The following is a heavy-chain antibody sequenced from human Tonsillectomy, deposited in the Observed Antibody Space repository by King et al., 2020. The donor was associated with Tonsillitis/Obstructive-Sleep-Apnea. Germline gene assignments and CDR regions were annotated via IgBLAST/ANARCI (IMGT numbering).Heavy chain of an antibody. J-gene: IGHJ5*02. CDR2: INHSGST. CDR3: ARVSTIFGVVIIPEYNWFDP. Sequence: VQLQQWGAGLLKPSETLSLTCAVYGGSFSGYYWSWIRQPPGKGLEWIGEINHSGSTNYNPSLKSRVIISVDTSKNQFSLKLSSVTAADTAVYYCARVSTIFGVVIIPEYNWFDPWGQGTLVTVSS. D-gene: IGHD3-3*01. V-gene: IGHV4-34*01. CDR1: GGSFSGYY.